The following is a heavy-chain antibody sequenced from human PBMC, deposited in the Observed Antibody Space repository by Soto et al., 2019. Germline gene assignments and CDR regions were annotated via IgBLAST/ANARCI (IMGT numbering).Heavy chain of an antibody. CDR3: ARDPRKGYSSSWYYYFQH. CDR2: IIPILGTA. J-gene: IGHJ1*01. CDR1: GGTFSSYA. D-gene: IGHD6-13*01. V-gene: IGHV1-69*10. Sequence: GASVKVSCKASGGTFSSYAISWVRQAPGQGLEWMGGIIPILGTANYAQKFQGRVTITADKSTSTAYMELSSLRSEDTAVYYCARDPRKGYSSSWYYYFQHWGQGTLVTVSS.